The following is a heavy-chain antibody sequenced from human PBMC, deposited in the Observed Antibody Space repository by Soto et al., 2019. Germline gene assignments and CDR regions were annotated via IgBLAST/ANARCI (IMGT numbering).Heavy chain of an antibody. D-gene: IGHD3-22*01. V-gene: IGHV1-2*02. J-gene: IGHJ4*02. CDR3: ARGAQGFFPVSGIYFYFDH. CDR1: GYIFTDHL. Sequence: ASVKVSCKTSGYIFTDHLIHWVRQSPGQGLQWGGWVHPDSGGTNVAQAFQDRVTMTADTSITTAYMDLARLRPDDTAIFYCARGAQGFFPVSGIYFYFDHGGQGTPVTV. CDR2: VHPDSGGT.